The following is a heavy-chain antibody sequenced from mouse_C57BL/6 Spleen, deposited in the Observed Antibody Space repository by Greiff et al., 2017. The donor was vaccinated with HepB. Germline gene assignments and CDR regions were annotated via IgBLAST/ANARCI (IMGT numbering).Heavy chain of an antibody. CDR3: ARVYDYDWLYFDY. CDR2: INPNNGGT. CDR1: GYTFTDYY. D-gene: IGHD2-4*01. Sequence: EVQLQQSGPELVKPGASVKISCKASGYTFTDYYMNWVKQSHGKSLEWIGDINPNNGGTSYNQKFKGKATLTVDKSSNTAYMELRSLTSEDYAVYYCARVYDYDWLYFDYWGQGTTLTVSS. J-gene: IGHJ2*01. V-gene: IGHV1-26*01.